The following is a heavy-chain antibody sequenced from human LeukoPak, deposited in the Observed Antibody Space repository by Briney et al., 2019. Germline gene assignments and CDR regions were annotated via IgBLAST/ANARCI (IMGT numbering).Heavy chain of an antibody. V-gene: IGHV1-69*02. CDR3: ARSYDYVWGSHFDY. J-gene: IGHJ4*02. Sequence: GASVKVSCKASGGTFSSYTISRVRQAPGQGLEWMGRIIPILGIANYAQKFQGRVTITADKSTSTAYMELSSLRSEDTAVYYCARSYDYVWGSHFDYWGQGTLVTVSS. CDR1: GGTFSSYT. D-gene: IGHD3-16*01. CDR2: IIPILGIA.